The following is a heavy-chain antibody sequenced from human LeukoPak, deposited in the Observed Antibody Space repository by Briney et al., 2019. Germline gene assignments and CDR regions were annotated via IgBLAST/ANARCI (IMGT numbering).Heavy chain of an antibody. J-gene: IGHJ3*02. Sequence: GGSLRLSCAASGFTLSSYSMNWVRQAPGKGLEWVSYISSSSSTIHYADSVKGRFTISRDNAKNSLYLQMNSLRAEDTAVYYCAGWFDLDAFDIWGQGTMVTVSS. D-gene: IGHD3-10*01. CDR2: ISSSSSTI. V-gene: IGHV3-48*01. CDR1: GFTLSSYS. CDR3: AGWFDLDAFDI.